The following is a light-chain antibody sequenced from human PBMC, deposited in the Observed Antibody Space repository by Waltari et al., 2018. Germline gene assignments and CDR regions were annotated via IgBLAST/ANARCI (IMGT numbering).Light chain of an antibody. V-gene: IGLV2-14*01. Sequence: QSALTQPASVSGSPGQSITISCTGTSSDVRAYNYVSWYQQKPGKAPQLIIYEVRDRPPGVPKRFSGSKSCYTAFLTISGLQAEDEADYYCSSYTTSRTWVFGGGTKLTVL. J-gene: IGLJ3*02. CDR1: SSDVRAYNY. CDR2: EVR. CDR3: SSYTTSRTWV.